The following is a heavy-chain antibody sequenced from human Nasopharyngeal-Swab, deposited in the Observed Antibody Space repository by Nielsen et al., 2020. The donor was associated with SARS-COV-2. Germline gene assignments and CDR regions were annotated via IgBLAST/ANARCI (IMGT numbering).Heavy chain of an antibody. V-gene: IGHV1-46*02. Sequence: ASVKVSCKAPGFTFNQYYMHWVRQAPGQGLEWMGVITLSGGATNYARKFQGRVTMTRDPSTSTVYLDLSSLKSEDTAVYFCAREPGGIVAPGRHFDPWGQGTLVTVSS. CDR3: AREPGGIVAPGRHFDP. CDR2: ITLSGGAT. CDR1: GFTFNQYY. J-gene: IGHJ5*02. D-gene: IGHD6-13*01.